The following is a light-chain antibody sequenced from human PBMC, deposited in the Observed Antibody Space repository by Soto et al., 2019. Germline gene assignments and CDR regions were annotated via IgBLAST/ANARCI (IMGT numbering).Light chain of an antibody. CDR1: SSDVGGYNH. Sequence: QSVLTQPRSVSGSPGQSITISCTGTSSDVGGYNHVSWYQQHPGKAPKLMIYDVDKRPSGVPDRFSGSKSGNTASLTISGLQTEDEGDYYCYSYTSSSTYVFGTGTKLTVL. V-gene: IGLV2-11*01. CDR2: DVD. CDR3: YSYTSSSTYV. J-gene: IGLJ1*01.